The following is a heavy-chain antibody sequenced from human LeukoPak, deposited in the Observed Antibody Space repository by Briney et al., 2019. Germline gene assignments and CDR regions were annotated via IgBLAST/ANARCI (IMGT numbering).Heavy chain of an antibody. CDR1: GGSISSYY. V-gene: IGHV4-4*07. D-gene: IGHD3-22*01. CDR3: ARDWYYDSSGYYYYYYYYMDV. CDR2: IYTSGST. J-gene: IGHJ6*03. Sequence: PSETLSLTCTVSGGSISSYYWSWIRQPAGKGLEWIGRIYTSGSTNYNPSLKSRVTMSVDTSKNQFSLRLSSVTAADTAVYYCARDWYYDSSGYYYYYYYYMDVWGKGTTVTVS.